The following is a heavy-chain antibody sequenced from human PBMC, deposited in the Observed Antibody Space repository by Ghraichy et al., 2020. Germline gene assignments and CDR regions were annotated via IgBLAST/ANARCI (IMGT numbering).Heavy chain of an antibody. Sequence: LSLTCAASGFTFSSYWMSWVRQAPGKGLEWVANIKQDGSEKYYVDSVKGRFTISRDNAKNSLYLQMNRLRAEDTAVYYCARRGFTGYDILTGYPLGWFDPWGQGTVVTGSS. CDR2: IKQDGSEK. CDR1: GFTFSSYW. CDR3: ARRGFTGYDILTGYPLGWFDP. V-gene: IGHV3-7*03. D-gene: IGHD3-9*01. J-gene: IGHJ5*02.